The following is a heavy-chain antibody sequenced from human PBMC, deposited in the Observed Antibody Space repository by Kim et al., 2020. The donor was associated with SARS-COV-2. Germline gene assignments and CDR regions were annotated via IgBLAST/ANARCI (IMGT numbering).Heavy chain of an antibody. Sequence: ASVKVSCKAFGYTFSNHGISWLRQAPGQGLEWMGWISGYNGNTNYAQNLQGRVTMTTDTSTTTAYMEVRSLRPDDTAIYYCARLGGYYDTSAPYYFDCWGQGTLVIVSS. D-gene: IGHD3-22*01. CDR3: ARLGGYYDTSAPYYFDC. J-gene: IGHJ4*02. CDR2: ISGYNGNT. CDR1: GYTFSNHG. V-gene: IGHV1-18*04.